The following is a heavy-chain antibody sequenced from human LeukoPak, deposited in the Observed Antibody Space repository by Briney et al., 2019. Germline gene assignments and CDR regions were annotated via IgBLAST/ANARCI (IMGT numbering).Heavy chain of an antibody. V-gene: IGHV4-4*02. CDR3: VSSFYERSGDRWHDAFDI. Sequence: GSLRLSCAASGFSFSRSWMNWVRQSPGKGLEWIGEINQSGRTNYNPSLKTRLTISVDTAKNQFSLKLSSVTAADTAVYYCVSSFYERSGDRWHDAFDIWGLGTLVTVSS. CDR2: INQSGRT. CDR1: GFSFSRSW. D-gene: IGHD3-22*01. J-gene: IGHJ3*02.